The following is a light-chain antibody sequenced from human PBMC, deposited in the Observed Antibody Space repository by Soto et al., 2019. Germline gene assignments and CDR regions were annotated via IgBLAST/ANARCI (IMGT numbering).Light chain of an antibody. J-gene: IGLJ2*01. Sequence: SYDLTQPPSVSVSPGQTASITCSGDKLGDKYACWYQQRPGQSPVLVIYQDRKLPSGIPERFSGSNSGNTATLTISGTQAMDEADYYCQAWDSSTVVFGGGTKLTVL. CDR3: QAWDSSTVV. V-gene: IGLV3-1*01. CDR2: QDR. CDR1: KLGDKY.